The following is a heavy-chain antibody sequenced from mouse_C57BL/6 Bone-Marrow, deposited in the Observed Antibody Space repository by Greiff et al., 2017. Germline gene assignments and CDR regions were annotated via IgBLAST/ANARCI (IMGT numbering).Heavy chain of an antibody. CDR2: IDPSDSYT. J-gene: IGHJ2*01. V-gene: IGHV1-69*01. CDR3: ARWEGYDGNFDY. D-gene: IGHD2-1*01. Sequence: QVQLQQPGAELVMPGASVKLSCKASGYTFTSYWMHWVKQRPGQGLEWIGEIDPSDSYTNYNQKFKGKSTLTVDNSSRTASMQLSSLTSEDSAVYYCARWEGYDGNFDYWGQGTTLTVSS. CDR1: GYTFTSYW.